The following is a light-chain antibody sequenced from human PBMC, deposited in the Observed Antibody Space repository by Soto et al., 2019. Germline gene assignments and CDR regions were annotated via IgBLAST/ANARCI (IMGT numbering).Light chain of an antibody. Sequence: QSALTQPASVSGSPGQSITISCTGTSSDVGSYNLVSWYQQHPGKAAKVMIYEDNKRPSGVSSRFSGSKSGNTASLTISGLQAEDEADYYCCSYAGSSTLVFGGGTKLTVL. CDR2: EDN. V-gene: IGLV2-23*01. CDR3: CSYAGSSTLV. J-gene: IGLJ3*02. CDR1: SSDVGSYNL.